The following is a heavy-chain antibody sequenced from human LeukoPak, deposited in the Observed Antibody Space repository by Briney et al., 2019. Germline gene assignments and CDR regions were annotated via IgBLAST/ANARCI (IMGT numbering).Heavy chain of an antibody. CDR3: AKGHSNYVWGDYFDY. V-gene: IGHV3-23*01. CDR1: GFTFSSYA. D-gene: IGHD4-11*01. Sequence: GGSLRLSCAASGFTFSSYAMSWVRQAPGKGLEGVSAISGSGGSTYYADSVKGRFTISRDNSKNTLYLQMNSLRAEDRAVYHCAKGHSNYVWGDYFDYWGQGTLVTVSS. CDR2: ISGSGGST. J-gene: IGHJ4*02.